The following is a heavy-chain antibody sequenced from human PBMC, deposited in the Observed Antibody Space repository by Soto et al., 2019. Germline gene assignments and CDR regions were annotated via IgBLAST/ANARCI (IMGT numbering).Heavy chain of an antibody. D-gene: IGHD3-3*01. CDR2: VSTSGNV. Sequence: SETLSLTCTVSGGSLTKYYWSWIRQPAGKGLEWIGRVSTSGNVVSKASLRSRLTMSVDTSKDQFSLRLTSVTAADTAVYYCARDNNDFWSLYPLAFDYWGQGALVTVSS. CDR1: GGSLTKYY. V-gene: IGHV4-4*07. J-gene: IGHJ4*02. CDR3: ARDNNDFWSLYPLAFDY.